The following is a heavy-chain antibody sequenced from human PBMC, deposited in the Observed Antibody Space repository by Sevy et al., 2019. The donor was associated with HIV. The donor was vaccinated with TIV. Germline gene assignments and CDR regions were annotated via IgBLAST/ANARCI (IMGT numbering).Heavy chain of an antibody. Sequence: SETLSLTCSVSGGSISSYFWTWDRQSPGKGLEWIGNIYFTGNTDYSPALKSRVILSLDTSKSQFSLTLKSVTAADTAIYFCARDSTTRPRVLDYWGQGTLVTVSS. J-gene: IGHJ4*02. V-gene: IGHV4-59*01. CDR2: IYFTGNT. CDR3: ARDSTTRPRVLDY. D-gene: IGHD1-1*01. CDR1: GGSISSYF.